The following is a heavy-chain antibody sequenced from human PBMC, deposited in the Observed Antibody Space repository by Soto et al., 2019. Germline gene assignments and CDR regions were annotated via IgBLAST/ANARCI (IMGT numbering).Heavy chain of an antibody. CDR3: AKIHFYCSGGSCYPNWFDP. J-gene: IGHJ5*02. CDR1: GFTFSSYA. Sequence: LRLSCAASGFTFSSYAMSWVRQAPGKGLEWVSAISGSGGSTYYADSVKGRFTISRDNSKNTLYLQMNSLRAEDTAVYYCAKIHFYCSGGSCYPNWFDPWGQGTLVTVSS. V-gene: IGHV3-23*01. D-gene: IGHD2-15*01. CDR2: ISGSGGST.